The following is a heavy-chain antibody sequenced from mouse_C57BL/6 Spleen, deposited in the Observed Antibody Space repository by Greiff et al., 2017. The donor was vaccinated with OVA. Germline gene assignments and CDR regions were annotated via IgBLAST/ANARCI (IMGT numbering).Heavy chain of an antibody. CDR2: LSPRDGST. J-gene: IGHJ2*01. CDR3: ARGTYYFDY. CDR1: GYTFTSSD. Sequence: QVQLKQSGPELVKPGASVKLSCKASGYTFTSSDINWVKQRPGTGLAWIGWLSPRDGSTQYNEKFKGKATWTVDTSSSTAYMELHSLTSEDSAVYFCARGTYYFDYWGQGTTLTVSS. D-gene: IGHD3-3*01. V-gene: IGHV1-85*01.